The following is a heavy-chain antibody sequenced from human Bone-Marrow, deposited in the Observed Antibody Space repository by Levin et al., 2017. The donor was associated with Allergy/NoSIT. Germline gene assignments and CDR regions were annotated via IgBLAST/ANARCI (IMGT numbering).Heavy chain of an antibody. J-gene: IGHJ5*02. CDR3: SSHGLDTTMVRTGGCDL. V-gene: IGHV1-24*01. Sequence: ASVKVSCKVSGYTLSEISIHWVRQAPGKGLEWMGGFEPEDGETVYAQQIQGRVTMTEDTSTETAYMELSSLRSEDTAVYYCSSHGLDTTMVRTGGCDLWGQGTRVTVSS. CDR1: GYTLSEIS. D-gene: IGHD5-18*01. CDR2: FEPEDGET.